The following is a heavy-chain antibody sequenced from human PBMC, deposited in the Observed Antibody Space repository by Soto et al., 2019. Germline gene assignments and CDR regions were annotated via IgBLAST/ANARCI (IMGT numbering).Heavy chain of an antibody. D-gene: IGHD3-3*01. CDR2: IYSGGST. Sequence: EVQLVESGGGLIQPGGSLRLSCAASGFTVSSNYMSWVRQAPGKGLEWVSVIYSGGSTYYADSVKGRFTISRDNSKTTLYLQMNSLRAEDTAVYYCARDGTYYDFWSGYWIYYGMDVWGQGTTVTVSS. V-gene: IGHV3-53*01. CDR3: ARDGTYYDFWSGYWIYYGMDV. CDR1: GFTVSSNY. J-gene: IGHJ6*02.